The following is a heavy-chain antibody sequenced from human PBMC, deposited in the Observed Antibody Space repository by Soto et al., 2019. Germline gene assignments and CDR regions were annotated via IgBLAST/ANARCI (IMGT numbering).Heavy chain of an antibody. CDR1: GYTFTGYY. CDR2: INPNSGGT. D-gene: IGHD2-2*01. V-gene: IGHV1-2*02. J-gene: IGHJ4*02. Sequence: GASVKVSCKASGYTFTGYYMHWVRQAPGQGLEWMGWINPNSGGTNYAQKFQGRVTMTRDTSISTAYMELSRLRSDDTAVYYCARVHCSSTSCYYFDYWGQGTLVTVSS. CDR3: ARVHCSSTSCYYFDY.